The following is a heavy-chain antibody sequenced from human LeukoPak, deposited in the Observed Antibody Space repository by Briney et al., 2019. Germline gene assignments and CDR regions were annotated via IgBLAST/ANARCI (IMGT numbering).Heavy chain of an antibody. CDR3: ARRRGLGIDI. D-gene: IGHD3-10*01. V-gene: IGHV4-39*01. CDR2: IYYSGST. Sequence: PSETLSLTCTVSGGSISSSSYYWGWIRQPPGKGLEWIGSIYYSGSTYYNPSLKSRVTISVDTSKNQFSLKLSSVTAADTAVYCCARRRGLGIDIWGQGTMVTVSS. CDR1: GGSISSSSYY. J-gene: IGHJ3*02.